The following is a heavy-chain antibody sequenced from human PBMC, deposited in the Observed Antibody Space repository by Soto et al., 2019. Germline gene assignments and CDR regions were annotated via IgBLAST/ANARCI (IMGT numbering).Heavy chain of an antibody. CDR1: GFTFGDYA. V-gene: IGHV3-49*03. Sequence: PGGSLRLSCTASGFTFGDYAMSWFRQAPGKGLEWVGFIRSKAYGGTTEYAASVKGRFTISRDDSKSIAYLQMNSLKTEDTAVYYCKIPRGDTAMDPYFDYWGQGTLVTVSS. CDR3: KIPRGDTAMDPYFDY. J-gene: IGHJ4*02. D-gene: IGHD5-18*01. CDR2: IRSKAYGGTT.